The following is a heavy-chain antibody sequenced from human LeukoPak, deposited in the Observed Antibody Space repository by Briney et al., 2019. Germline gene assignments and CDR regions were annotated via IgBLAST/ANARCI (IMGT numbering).Heavy chain of an antibody. CDR1: GFTFSNHA. CDR3: VRQQTPHGNFDY. Sequence: GGSLRLSCATSGFTFSNHAMHWVRQASGKGLEWVSAIGTAGDTFYPGSVKGRFTISRENAKNSLSLQMNSLRAEDTAVYYCVRQQTPHGNFDYWGQGTLVTV. J-gene: IGHJ4*02. D-gene: IGHD1-26*01. V-gene: IGHV3-13*01. CDR2: IGTAGDT.